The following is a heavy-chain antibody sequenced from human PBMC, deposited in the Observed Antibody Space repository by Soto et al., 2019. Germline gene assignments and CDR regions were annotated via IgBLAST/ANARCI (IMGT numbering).Heavy chain of an antibody. CDR3: AHRRSRLGWFDP. J-gene: IGHJ5*02. CDR1: GFSLSTSGVG. D-gene: IGHD3-10*01. Sequence: QITLKESGPTLVKPTQTLTLTCTFSGFSLSTSGVGVGWIRQPPGKALEWLALIYWNDDKRYSPSLKSRLTITKDKPKTQVVLTMTDMDPVDTATYYCAHRRSRLGWFDPWCQGNLVTVSS. V-gene: IGHV2-5*01. CDR2: IYWNDDK.